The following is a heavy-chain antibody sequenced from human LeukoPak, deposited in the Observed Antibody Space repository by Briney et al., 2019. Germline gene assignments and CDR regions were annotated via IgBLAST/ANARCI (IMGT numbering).Heavy chain of an antibody. Sequence: QPGRSLRLSCAASGFTFSSYGMHWVRQAPGKGLEWVAVIWYDGSNKYYADSVKGRFTISRDNSKNTLYLQMNSLRAEDTAVYYCWFEKVVVTSEYFQHWGQGTLVTVSS. J-gene: IGHJ1*01. CDR1: GFTFSSYG. CDR3: WFEKVVVTSEYFQH. V-gene: IGHV3-33*01. CDR2: IWYDGSNK. D-gene: IGHD3-22*01.